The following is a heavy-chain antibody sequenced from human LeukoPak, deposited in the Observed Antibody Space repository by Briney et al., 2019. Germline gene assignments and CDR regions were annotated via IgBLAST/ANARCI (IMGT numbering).Heavy chain of an antibody. CDR1: GGSISSSSYY. CDR2: MSYSGST. Sequence: PSDTLSLTGTVSGGSISSSSYYWGWSCQPPGKGLEWIGSMSYSGSTYYNPSLKSRVTIAVDTSKTQFSLKLSSVTAADTAVYYCARFYTTSQYGSGYMDVWGKGTTVTVSS. CDR3: ARFYTTSQYGSGYMDV. D-gene: IGHD3-10*01. J-gene: IGHJ6*03. V-gene: IGHV4-39*01.